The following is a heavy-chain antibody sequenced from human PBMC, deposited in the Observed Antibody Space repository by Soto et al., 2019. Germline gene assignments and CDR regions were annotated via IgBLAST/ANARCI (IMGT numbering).Heavy chain of an antibody. D-gene: IGHD5-18*01. CDR1: GFTFSSYA. Sequence: GGSLRLSCAASGFTFSSYAMSWVRQAPGKGLEWVSAISGSGGNTYYADSVKGRFTISRDNSKNTLYLQMNSLKTEDTAVYYCTASLRRMQLWLSKFDYWGQGTLVTVSS. CDR3: TASLRRMQLWLSKFDY. V-gene: IGHV3-23*01. J-gene: IGHJ4*02. CDR2: ISGSGGNT.